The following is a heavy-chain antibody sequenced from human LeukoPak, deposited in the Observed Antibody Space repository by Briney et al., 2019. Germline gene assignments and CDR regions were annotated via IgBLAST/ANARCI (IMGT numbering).Heavy chain of an antibody. J-gene: IGHJ3*01. V-gene: IGHV3-49*04. CDR3: ARGDSGSYNGAFDA. CDR1: GFNIGEYD. D-gene: IGHD3-10*01. Sequence: GGSLRLSCAVSGFNIGEYDMTWVRQAPGKVLESIAFIKSKTYGGTADYAASVKGRFTISRDDSKSIAYLRMNSLKTEDTAVYYCARGDSGSYNGAFDAWGQGTVVIVSS. CDR2: IKSKTYGGTA.